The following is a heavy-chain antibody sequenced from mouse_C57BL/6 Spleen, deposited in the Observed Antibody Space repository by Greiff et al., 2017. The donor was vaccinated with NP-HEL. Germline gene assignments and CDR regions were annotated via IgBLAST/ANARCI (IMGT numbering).Heavy chain of an antibody. J-gene: IGHJ2*01. CDR2: IRNKANGYTT. CDR1: GFTFTDYY. Sequence: EVKLVESGGGLVQPGGSLSLSCAASGFTFTDYYMSWVRQPPGKALEWLGFIRNKANGYTTEYSASVKGRFTISRDNSQSILYLQRNALRAEDMYTYDCARSRLEYGSKDYWGQGTTLTVSS. V-gene: IGHV7-3*01. D-gene: IGHD1-1*01. CDR3: ARSRLEYGSKDY.